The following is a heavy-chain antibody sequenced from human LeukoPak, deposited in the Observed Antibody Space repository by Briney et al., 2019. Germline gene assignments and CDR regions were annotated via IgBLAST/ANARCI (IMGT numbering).Heavy chain of an antibody. J-gene: IGHJ4*02. CDR2: ISSNGGST. Sequence: GGSLRLSCAASGFTFSSYAMHWVRQAPGKGLEYVSAISSNGGSTYYANSVKGRFTISRDNSKNTLYLQMGSLRAEDMAVYYCARGYDFWSGCYHFDYWGQGTLVTVSS. D-gene: IGHD3-3*01. CDR1: GFTFSSYA. CDR3: ARGYDFWSGCYHFDY. V-gene: IGHV3-64*01.